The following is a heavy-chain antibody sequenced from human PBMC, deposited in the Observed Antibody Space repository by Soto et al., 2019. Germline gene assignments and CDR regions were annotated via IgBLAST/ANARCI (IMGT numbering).Heavy chain of an antibody. J-gene: IGHJ4*02. CDR3: AKDISIVVVPAAIDY. V-gene: IGHV3-30*18. D-gene: IGHD2-2*02. Sequence: GGSLRLSCAASGFTFSSYGMHWVRQAPGKGLEWVAVISYDGSNKYYADSVKGRFTISRDNSKNTLYLQMNSLRAEDTAVYYCAKDISIVVVPAAIDYWGQGTLVTVS. CDR1: GFTFSSYG. CDR2: ISYDGSNK.